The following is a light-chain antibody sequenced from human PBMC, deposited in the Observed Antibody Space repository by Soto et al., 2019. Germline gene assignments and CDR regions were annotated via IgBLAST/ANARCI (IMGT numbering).Light chain of an antibody. Sequence: EIGLTQSPATLSLSPGERATLSCRASQSVSSNLAWYQQKPGQAPRLLIYGASTRATGIPARFSGSGSGTEFTLTISSLEPEDFAVYYCQQYNNWPSGTFGQGTKV. CDR1: QSVSSN. J-gene: IGKJ1*01. CDR3: QQYNNWPSGT. V-gene: IGKV3-15*01. CDR2: GAS.